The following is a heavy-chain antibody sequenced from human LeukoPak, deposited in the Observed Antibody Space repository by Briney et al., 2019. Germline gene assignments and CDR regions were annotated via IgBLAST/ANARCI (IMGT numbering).Heavy chain of an antibody. V-gene: IGHV4-59*01. CDR2: ICYSGST. D-gene: IGHD3/OR15-3a*01. CDR1: GDSISNYY. J-gene: IGHJ4*02. CDR3: ARLPPVGPGLDDY. Sequence: SETLSLTCTVSGDSISNYYWSWVRQPPGKGLEWIGYICYSGSTNYNPSLKSRVSISADTSKNQFSLKLSSVTAADTAVYYCARLPPVGPGLDDYWGQGTLVTVSS.